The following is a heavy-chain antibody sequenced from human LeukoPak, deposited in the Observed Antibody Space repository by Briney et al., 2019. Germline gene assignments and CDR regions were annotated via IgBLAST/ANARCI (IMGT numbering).Heavy chain of an antibody. J-gene: IGHJ6*03. V-gene: IGHV3-7*01. Sequence: GGSLRLSCAASGFTFSSYWMSWVRQAPGKGLEWVANIKQDGSEKYYVDSVKGRFTISRDNAKNSLYLQMNSLRAEDTAVYYCARVRWGPSLNYYYYYMDVWGKGTTVTVSS. CDR1: GFTFSSYW. D-gene: IGHD3-16*01. CDR2: IKQDGSEK. CDR3: ARVRWGPSLNYYYYYMDV.